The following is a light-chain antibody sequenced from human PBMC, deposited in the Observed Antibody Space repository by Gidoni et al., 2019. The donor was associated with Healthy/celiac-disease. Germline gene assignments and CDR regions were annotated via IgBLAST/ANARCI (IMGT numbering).Light chain of an antibody. Sequence: IQMTQSTSALSASVGDRVTITCRASQSSSSYLNWYQQKPGKAPKLLIYAASSLQSGVPSRFSGSGSGTDFTLTISSLQPEDFATYYCQQSYSTPQTFGQGTKVEIK. CDR2: AAS. V-gene: IGKV1-39*01. CDR1: QSSSSY. J-gene: IGKJ1*01. CDR3: QQSYSTPQT.